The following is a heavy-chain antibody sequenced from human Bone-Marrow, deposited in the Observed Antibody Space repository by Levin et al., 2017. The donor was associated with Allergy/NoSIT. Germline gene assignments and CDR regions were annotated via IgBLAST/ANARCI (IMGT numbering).Heavy chain of an antibody. V-gene: IGHV3-23*01. J-gene: IGHJ6*02. Sequence: PGESLKISCVGSGFTFSTFALSWVRQAPGKGLEWVAGISGSGFTTYYTDSVKGRFTISRDNSKNTVYLQMYSLRAEDTALYYCAKEDYQLPTYGVDVWGHGTTVSVSS. CDR1: GFTFSTFA. CDR3: AKEDYQLPTYGVDV. D-gene: IGHD2-2*01. CDR2: ISGSGFTT.